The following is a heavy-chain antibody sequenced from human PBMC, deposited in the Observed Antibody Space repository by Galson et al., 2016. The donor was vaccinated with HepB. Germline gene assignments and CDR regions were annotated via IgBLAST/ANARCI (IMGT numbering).Heavy chain of an antibody. CDR3: VRGSYSSDWYRTSAYDFGMDV. CDR1: GFSFSNYD. D-gene: IGHD6-19*01. V-gene: IGHV3-13*01. Sequence: SLRLSCAASGFSFSNYDMYWVRQAPGKGLEWVSSIHTAGDTYYQDSVEGRFTVSRENAKNSLYLHMNSLRAGDTAVYYCVRGSYSSDWYRTSAYDFGMDVWGKGTPVTVSS. CDR2: IHTAGDT. J-gene: IGHJ6*04.